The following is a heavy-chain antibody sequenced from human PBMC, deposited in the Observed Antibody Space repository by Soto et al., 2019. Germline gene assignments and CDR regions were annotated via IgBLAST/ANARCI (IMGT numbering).Heavy chain of an antibody. Sequence: GESLKISCAASGFTVSSNYMSWVRQAPGKGLEWVSVIYSGGSTYYADSVKGRFTISRDNSKNTLYLQMNSLRAEDTAVYYCASGSSGYDSGGYYYYYGMDVWGQGTTVTVSS. CDR2: IYSGGST. CDR1: GFTVSSNY. V-gene: IGHV3-66*01. CDR3: ASGSSGYDSGGYYYYYGMDV. D-gene: IGHD5-12*01. J-gene: IGHJ6*02.